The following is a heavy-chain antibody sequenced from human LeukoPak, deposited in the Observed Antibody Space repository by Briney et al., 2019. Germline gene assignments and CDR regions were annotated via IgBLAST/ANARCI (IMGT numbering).Heavy chain of an antibody. J-gene: IGHJ5*02. V-gene: IGHV1-69*06. Sequence: SVKVSCKASGGTFSNYAVSWVRQAPGQGLEWMGGFIPVFGTANYAQKFQGRVTITADKSTSTAYMELSSLRSEDTAVYYCALEMYCGSTSCPGNRGVTFDPWGQGTLVTVSS. CDR3: ALEMYCGSTSCPGNRGVTFDP. CDR1: GGTFSNYA. D-gene: IGHD2-2*01. CDR2: FIPVFGTA.